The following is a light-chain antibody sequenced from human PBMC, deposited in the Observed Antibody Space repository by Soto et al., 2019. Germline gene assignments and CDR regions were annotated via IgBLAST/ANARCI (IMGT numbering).Light chain of an antibody. Sequence: EIVLTQSPGTLSLSPGERATLSCRASQSVSSSYFAWYQQKPGQAPRLLIYGASSRATGIPDRFSGSGSGTDFTLSISRLEPEYFAVYSSLQYGISPITFGGRTKVDSK. CDR2: GAS. V-gene: IGKV3-20*01. CDR1: QSVSSSY. CDR3: LQYGISPIT. J-gene: IGKJ4*01.